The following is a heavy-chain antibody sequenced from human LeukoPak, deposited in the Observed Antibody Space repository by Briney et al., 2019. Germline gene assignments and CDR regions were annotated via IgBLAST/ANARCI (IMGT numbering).Heavy chain of an antibody. D-gene: IGHD3-22*01. CDR3: ARGYGLVFYYYDSSGYPSPGDY. CDR1: GFTFSSYD. Sequence: GGSLRLSCAASGFTFSSYDIHWVRQAPGQGLEWMGIINPSGGSTSYAQKFQGRVTMTRDMSTSTVYMELSSLRSEDTAVYYCARGYGLVFYYYDSSGYPSPGDYWGQGTLVTVSS. J-gene: IGHJ4*02. CDR2: INPSGGST. V-gene: IGHV1-46*01.